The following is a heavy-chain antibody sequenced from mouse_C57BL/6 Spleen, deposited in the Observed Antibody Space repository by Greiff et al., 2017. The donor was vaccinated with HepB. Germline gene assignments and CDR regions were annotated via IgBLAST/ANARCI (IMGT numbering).Heavy chain of an antibody. J-gene: IGHJ1*03. CDR2: IDPSDSYT. CDR1: GYTFTSYW. V-gene: IGHV1-59*01. D-gene: IGHD2-1*01. Sequence: VQLQQPGAELVRPGTSVKLSCKASGYTFTSYWMHWVKQRPGQGLEWIGVIDPSDSYTNYNQKFKGKATLTVDTSSSTAYMQLSSLTSEDSAVYYCARWGLYGNYYWYFDVWGTGTTVTVSS. CDR3: ARWGLYGNYYWYFDV.